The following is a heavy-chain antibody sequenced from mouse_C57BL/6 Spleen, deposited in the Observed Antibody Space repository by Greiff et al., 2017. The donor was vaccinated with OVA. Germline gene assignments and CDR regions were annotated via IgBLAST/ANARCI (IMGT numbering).Heavy chain of an antibody. D-gene: IGHD1-1*01. Sequence: EVKLVESGGDLVKPGGSLKLSCAASGFTFSSYGMSWVRQTPDKRLEWVATISSGGSYTYYPDSVKGRFTISRDNAKNTLYLQMSSLKSEDTAMYYCARPIYYYGSSYDWYFDVWGTGTTVTVSS. V-gene: IGHV5-6*02. CDR2: ISSGGSYT. CDR3: ARPIYYYGSSYDWYFDV. CDR1: GFTFSSYG. J-gene: IGHJ1*03.